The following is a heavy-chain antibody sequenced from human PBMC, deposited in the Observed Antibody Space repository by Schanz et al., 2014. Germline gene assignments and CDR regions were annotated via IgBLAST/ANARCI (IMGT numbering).Heavy chain of an antibody. Sequence: VHLVESGGGVVQPGRSLRLSCAASGFTFSSYGMHWVRQAPGRGLEWVSDISDSGDSTHYADSVKGRFTISRDNAKNSLYLQMNSLNAEDAAVYYRAKVAPAATCLDSWGQGTLVTVSS. CDR2: ISDSGDST. D-gene: IGHD2-2*01. CDR1: GFTFSSYG. V-gene: IGHV3-48*04. CDR3: AKVAPAATCLDS. J-gene: IGHJ4*02.